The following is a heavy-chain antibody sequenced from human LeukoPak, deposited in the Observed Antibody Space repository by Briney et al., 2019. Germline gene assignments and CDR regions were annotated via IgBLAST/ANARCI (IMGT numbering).Heavy chain of an antibody. J-gene: IGHJ4*02. D-gene: IGHD6-19*01. CDR2: ISSSSSTI. Sequence: GGSLRLSCAASGFTFSSYWMNWARQAPGKGLEWVSYISSSSSTIYYADSVKGRFTISRDNAKNSLYLQMNSLRAEDTAVYYCARDRESSGWSFDYWGQGTLVTVSS. CDR1: GFTFSSYW. V-gene: IGHV3-48*01. CDR3: ARDRESSGWSFDY.